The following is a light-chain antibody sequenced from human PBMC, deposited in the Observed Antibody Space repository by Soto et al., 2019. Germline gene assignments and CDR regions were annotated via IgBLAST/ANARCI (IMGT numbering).Light chain of an antibody. CDR2: NTS. CDR3: QQCGSSPWT. CDR1: QSVSVNY. V-gene: IGKV3-20*01. J-gene: IGKJ1*01. Sequence: EIVLTQSPDTLSLSPGERATLSCRASQSVSVNYLAWYQQKPGQAPRLLIYNTSSRATGIPDRFSGSGSGTDFSLTISRLEPEDFAVYYCQQCGSSPWTFGQGTKVEVK.